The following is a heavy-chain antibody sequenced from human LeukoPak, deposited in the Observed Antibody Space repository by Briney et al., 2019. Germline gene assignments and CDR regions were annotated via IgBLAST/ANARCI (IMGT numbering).Heavy chain of an antibody. CDR2: IIPILGIA. J-gene: IGHJ5*02. CDR3: ARGRPSNWFDP. V-gene: IGHV1-69*04. Sequence: SVKVSCKASGGTFSSYAISWVRQAPGQGLEWMGRIIPILGIANYAQKFQGRVTITADKSTSTAYMELSSLRSEDTAVYYCARGRPSNWFDPWGQGTLVTVSS. CDR1: GGTFSSYA.